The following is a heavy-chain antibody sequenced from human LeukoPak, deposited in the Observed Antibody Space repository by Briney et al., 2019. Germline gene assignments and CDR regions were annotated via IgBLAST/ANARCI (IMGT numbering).Heavy chain of an antibody. V-gene: IGHV4-31*03. CDR1: GGSISSGGYY. J-gene: IGHJ3*02. CDR2: IYYSGST. D-gene: IGHD6-13*01. CDR3: ARGVAAAGLDAFDI. Sequence: SETLSLTCTVSGGSISSGGYYWSWIRQHPGKGLEWIGYIYYSGSTYYNPSLKSRVTISVDTSKNQFSLKLSSVTAADTAVYYCARGVAAAGLDAFDIWGQGTMVTVSS.